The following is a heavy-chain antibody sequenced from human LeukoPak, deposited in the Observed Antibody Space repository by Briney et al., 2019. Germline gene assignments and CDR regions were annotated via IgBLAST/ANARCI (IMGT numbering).Heavy chain of an antibody. J-gene: IGHJ4*02. CDR1: GGSISGHY. V-gene: IGHV4-59*11. CDR2: IDYSGST. D-gene: IGHD5-12*01. CDR3: ARAATAATILDY. Sequence: PSETLSLTCTVSGGSISGHYWSWIRQPPGKGLEWIAFIDYSGSTNYNPSLKSRVTMSIDTSKNQFSLNLSSVTAADTAVYYCARAATAATILDYWGQGTLVTVSS.